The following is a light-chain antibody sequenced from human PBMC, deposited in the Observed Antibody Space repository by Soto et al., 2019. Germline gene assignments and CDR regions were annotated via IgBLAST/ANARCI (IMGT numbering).Light chain of an antibody. CDR1: TGAVTSGHY. V-gene: IGLV7-46*01. CDR3: LLYYSGAYV. J-gene: IGLJ1*01. Sequence: QAVVTQEPSLTVFPGGTVTLTCDSSTGAVTSGHYPYWFQQKPGQAPRTLIYDTSKRHSWTSARFSGSLVGGKAALTLSGAQPEDEAEYYCLLYYSGAYVFGTGTKVTVL. CDR2: DTS.